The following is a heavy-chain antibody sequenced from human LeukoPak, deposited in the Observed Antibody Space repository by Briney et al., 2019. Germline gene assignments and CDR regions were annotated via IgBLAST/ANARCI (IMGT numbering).Heavy chain of an antibody. Sequence: SETLSLTCTVSGGSLSSATYYWGWLRQPPGRGLEWLGSIYHSGSTYYNPSLKSRVTISVDTSNNQFSLRLSSLTAADTALYDCARYRKYYYHMDVWGKGTTVTVSS. J-gene: IGHJ6*03. V-gene: IGHV4-39*07. CDR3: ARYRKYYYHMDV. D-gene: IGHD1-14*01. CDR1: GGSLSSATYY. CDR2: IYHSGST.